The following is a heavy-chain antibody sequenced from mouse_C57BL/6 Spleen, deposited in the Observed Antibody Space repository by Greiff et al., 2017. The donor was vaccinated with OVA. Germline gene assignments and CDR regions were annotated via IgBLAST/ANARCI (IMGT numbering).Heavy chain of an antibody. CDR1: GYSITSGYY. J-gene: IGHJ4*01. V-gene: IGHV3-6*01. CDR2: ISYDGSN. Sequence: EVKLMESGPGLVKPSQSLSLTCSVPGYSITSGYYWNWIRQFPGNKLEWMGYISYDGSNNYNPSLKNRISITRDTSKNQFFLKLNSVTTEDTATYYCARKEEYYAMDYWGQGTSVTVSS. CDR3: ARKEEYYAMDY.